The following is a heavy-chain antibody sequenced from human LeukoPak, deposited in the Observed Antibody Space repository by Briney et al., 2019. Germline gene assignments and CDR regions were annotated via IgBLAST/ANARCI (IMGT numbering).Heavy chain of an antibody. CDR2: VGDNTDT. Sequence: GGSLRLSCAASGFTFSSYAFSWVRRAPGKGLEWVSIVGDNTDTHYADSVKGRFTISRDNFNNALCLQMNSLRAEDTATYFCAKSSGKSFPSSRVFDFWGQGTLVTVSS. D-gene: IGHD6-13*01. J-gene: IGHJ4*02. V-gene: IGHV3-23*01. CDR1: GFTFSSYA. CDR3: AKSSGKSFPSSRVFDF.